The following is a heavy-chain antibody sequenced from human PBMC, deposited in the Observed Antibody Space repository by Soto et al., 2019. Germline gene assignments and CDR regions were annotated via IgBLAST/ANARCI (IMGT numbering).Heavy chain of an antibody. CDR3: ARSPRSISAGGIDF. V-gene: IGHV4-4*02. Sequence: SETLSLTCAVSCGSISSTNLWTWVRQPPGKGLEWIGEIYHSGSTTFNPSLKSRVTLSVDKSKNHFSLKLSSVTAADTAVYYCARSPRSISAGGIDFWGQGILVTVSS. CDR2: IYHSGST. CDR1: CGSISSTNL. D-gene: IGHD1-1*01. J-gene: IGHJ4*01.